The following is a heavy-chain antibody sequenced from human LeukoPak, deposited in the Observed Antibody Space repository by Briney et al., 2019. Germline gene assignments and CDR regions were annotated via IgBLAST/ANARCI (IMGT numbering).Heavy chain of an antibody. CDR1: GYTFTSYG. V-gene: IGHV1-18*01. J-gene: IGHJ5*02. CDR3: ARVSVLLWFGDVDAPRARWFDP. Sequence: ASVKVSCKASGYTFTSYGISWVRQAPGQGLEWMGWISAYNGNTNYAQKLQGRVTMTTDTSTSTAYMELRSLRSDDTAVYYCARVSVLLWFGDVDAPRARWFDPWGQGTLVTVSS. CDR2: ISAYNGNT. D-gene: IGHD3-10*01.